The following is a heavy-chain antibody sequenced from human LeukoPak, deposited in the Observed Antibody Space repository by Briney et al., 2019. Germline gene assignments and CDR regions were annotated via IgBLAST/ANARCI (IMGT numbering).Heavy chain of an antibody. CDR2: INHSGST. Sequence: SETLSLTCAVSGGSFSGYYWSWIRQPPGKGLEWIGEINHSGSTNYNPSLKSRVTISVDTSKNQFSLKLSSVTAADTAVYYCARRGARYCSSTSCRSFDPWGQGTLVTVSS. CDR3: ARRGARYCSSTSCRSFDP. J-gene: IGHJ5*02. V-gene: IGHV4-34*01. CDR1: GGSFSGYY. D-gene: IGHD2-2*01.